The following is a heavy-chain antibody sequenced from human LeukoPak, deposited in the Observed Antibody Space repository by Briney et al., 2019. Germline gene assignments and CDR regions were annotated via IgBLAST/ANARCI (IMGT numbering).Heavy chain of an antibody. V-gene: IGHV3-66*01. D-gene: IGHD6-19*01. CDR3: ASGIEVGPIYFDY. CDR2: IYSGGNT. CDR1: GFTVSSKY. J-gene: IGHJ4*02. Sequence: PGGSLRLSCAASGFTVSSKYMSWVRQAPGKGLEWVSVIYSGGNTYYAYSVKGRFTISRDNSKNTVNLQMNSLRAEDTAVYYRASGIEVGPIYFDYWGQGTLVTVSS.